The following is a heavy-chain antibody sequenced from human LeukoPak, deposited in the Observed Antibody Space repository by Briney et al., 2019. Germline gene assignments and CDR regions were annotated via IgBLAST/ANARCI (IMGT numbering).Heavy chain of an antibody. J-gene: IGHJ6*02. Sequence: ASVKVSCKASGYTFTGYYMHWVRQAPGQGLEWMGRINPNSGGTNYAQKFQGRVTMTRDTSISTAYMELSRLRSDDTAVYYCARDWGPDPLDFWSGYFDYYYYGMDVWGQGTTVTVSS. D-gene: IGHD3-3*01. CDR2: INPNSGGT. CDR1: GYTFTGYY. V-gene: IGHV1-2*06. CDR3: ARDWGPDPLDFWSGYFDYYYYGMDV.